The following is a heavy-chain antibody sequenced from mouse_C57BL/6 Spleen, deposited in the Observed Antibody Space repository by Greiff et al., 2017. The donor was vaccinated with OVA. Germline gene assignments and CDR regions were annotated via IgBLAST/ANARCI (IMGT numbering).Heavy chain of an antibody. CDR2: IDPENGDT. CDR1: GFNIKDDY. CDR3: TKKVYYPMDY. D-gene: IGHD1-1*01. Sequence: EVKLMESGAELARPGASVKLSCTASGFNIKDDYMHWVKQRPEQGLEWIGWIDPENGDTEYASKFQGKATITADTSSNTAYLQLSSLTSEDTAVYYCTKKVYYPMDYWGQGTSVTVAS. J-gene: IGHJ4*01. V-gene: IGHV14-4*01.